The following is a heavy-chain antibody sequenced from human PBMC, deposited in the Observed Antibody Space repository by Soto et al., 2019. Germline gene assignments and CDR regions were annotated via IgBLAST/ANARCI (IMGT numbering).Heavy chain of an antibody. J-gene: IGHJ4*02. D-gene: IGHD2-2*01. CDR3: ARHLHPTTGYCPSTSCYRFGY. Sequence: SETLSLTCTVSGDSISSSRYYWGWVRQPPGKGLEWIGSIYYRGSTYYSPSLKSRVTISVDTSKNQFSLKLSSVTAADTAVYYCARHLHPTTGYCPSTSCYRFGYRGQGTPVPVSS. V-gene: IGHV4-39*01. CDR2: IYYRGST. CDR1: GDSISSSRYY.